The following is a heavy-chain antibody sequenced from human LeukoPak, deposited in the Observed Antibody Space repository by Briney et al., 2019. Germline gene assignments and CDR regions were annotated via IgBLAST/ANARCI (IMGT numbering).Heavy chain of an antibody. J-gene: IGHJ5*02. CDR2: VRYDSNDK. CDR3: AKDLMRDRWFGES. Sequence: GGSLRLSCAASGFTFSYYGMHWVRQAPGKGLEWVAFVRYDSNDKFYAESVKGRFTISKDTSRNTLYLQMNSLRLEDTALYYCAKDLMRDRWFGESWGQGTLVTVSS. CDR1: GFTFSYYG. D-gene: IGHD3-10*01. V-gene: IGHV3-30*02.